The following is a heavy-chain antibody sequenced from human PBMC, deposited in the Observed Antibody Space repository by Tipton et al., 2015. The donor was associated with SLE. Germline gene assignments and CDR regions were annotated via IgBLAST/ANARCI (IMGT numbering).Heavy chain of an antibody. J-gene: IGHJ4*02. CDR3: ATSPVGDCGGDCYVEN. D-gene: IGHD2-21*01. V-gene: IGHV4-4*09. CDR1: GGSISTYY. CDR2: IYTSGTT. Sequence: TLSLTCSVSGGSISTYYWSWIRQPPGKGLEWIGYIYTSGTTNYNPTLKSRVTMSMDTSKRQFSLKLNSVTVADTAVYYCATSPVGDCGGDCYVENWGPGTLIAVST.